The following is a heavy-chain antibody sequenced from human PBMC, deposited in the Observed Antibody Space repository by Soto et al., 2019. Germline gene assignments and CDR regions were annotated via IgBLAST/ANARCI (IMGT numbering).Heavy chain of an antibody. CDR1: GFTFSSYA. CDR3: AREKYCSGGSCYSISYNWFDP. J-gene: IGHJ5*02. V-gene: IGHV3-30-3*01. D-gene: IGHD2-15*01. CDR2: ISYDGSNK. Sequence: GGSLRLSCAASGFTFSSYAMHWVRQAPGKGLEWVAVISYDGSNKYYADSVKGRFTISRDNSKNTLYLQMNSLRAEDTVVYYCAREKYCSGGSCYSISYNWFDPWGQGTLVTVSS.